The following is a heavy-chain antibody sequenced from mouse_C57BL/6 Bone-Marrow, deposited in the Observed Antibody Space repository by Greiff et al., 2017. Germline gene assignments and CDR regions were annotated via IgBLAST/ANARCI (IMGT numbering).Heavy chain of an antibody. CDR3: TTDSYPY. CDR2: IDPENGDT. CDR1: GFNIKDDY. D-gene: IGHD1-1*01. J-gene: IGHJ3*01. Sequence: VQLKQSGAELVRPGASVKLSCTASGFNIKDDYMHWVKQRPEQGLEWIGWIDPENGDTEYASKFQGKATITADTSSNTAYLQLSSLTSEDTAVYYCTTDSYPYWGQGTLVTVSA. V-gene: IGHV14-4*01.